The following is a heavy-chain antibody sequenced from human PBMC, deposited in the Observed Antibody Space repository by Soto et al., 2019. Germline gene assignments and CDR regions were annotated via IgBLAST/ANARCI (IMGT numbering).Heavy chain of an antibody. D-gene: IGHD2-2*01. J-gene: IGHJ3*02. CDR1: GFTFSSYA. CDR2: ISYDGSNK. V-gene: IGHV3-30-3*01. CDR3: ARETSDAFDI. Sequence: QVQLVESGGGVVQPGRSLRLSCAASGFTFSSYAMHWVRQAPGKGPEWVAVISYDGSNKYYADSVKGRFTISRDNSKNTLYLQMNSLRAEDTAVYYCARETSDAFDIWGQGTMVTVSS.